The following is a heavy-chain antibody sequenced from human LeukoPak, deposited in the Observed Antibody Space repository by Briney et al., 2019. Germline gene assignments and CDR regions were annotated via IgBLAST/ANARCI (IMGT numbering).Heavy chain of an antibody. CDR1: GFTFSSYA. J-gene: IGHJ4*02. V-gene: IGHV3-30-3*01. CDR2: ISYDGSNK. CDR3: ARGGAYNGHDY. D-gene: IGHD1-1*01. Sequence: PGGSLRLSCAASGFTFSSYAMHWVRQAPGKGLEWVAVISYDGSNKYYADSVKGRFTISRDNSKNTLYLQMNSLRAEDTAVYYCARGGAYNGHDYWGQGTLVTVSS.